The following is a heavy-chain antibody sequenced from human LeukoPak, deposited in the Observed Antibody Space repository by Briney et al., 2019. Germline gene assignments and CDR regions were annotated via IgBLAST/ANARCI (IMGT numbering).Heavy chain of an antibody. CDR1: RFTFDDYS. J-gene: IGHJ4*02. CDR3: TKVDRNSSWPYFDS. CDR2: ISWDGGAT. Sequence: GGSLRLSCAASRFTFDDYSIHWVRQPPGKGLEWISLISWDGGATYYADSVKGRFTVSRDKSKNSLFLQMNSVITEDTAFYYCTKVDRNSSWPYFDSWGQGTLVTVSS. D-gene: IGHD3-22*01. V-gene: IGHV3-43*01.